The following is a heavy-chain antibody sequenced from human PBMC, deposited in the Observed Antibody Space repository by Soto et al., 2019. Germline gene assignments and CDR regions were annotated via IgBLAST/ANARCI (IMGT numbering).Heavy chain of an antibody. D-gene: IGHD6-13*01. CDR3: ARDDSSSGSYYYYYGMDV. CDR2: IKQDGSEK. V-gene: IGHV3-7*01. Sequence: AGSLRLACAASGFTFSSYWMSWVRQAPGKGLEWVANIKQDGSEKYYVDSVKGRFTISRDNAKNSLYLQMNSRRAEDTAVYYCARDDSSSGSYYYYYGMDVWGQGTTVTVSS. J-gene: IGHJ6*02. CDR1: GFTFSSYW.